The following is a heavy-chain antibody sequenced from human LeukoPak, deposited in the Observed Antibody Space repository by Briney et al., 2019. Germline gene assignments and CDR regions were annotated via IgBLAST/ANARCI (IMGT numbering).Heavy chain of an antibody. J-gene: IGHJ4*02. CDR3: ARAAGGGYFDF. CDR1: GYSFTSYG. V-gene: IGHV1-18*01. CDR2: ISAYNSNT. Sequence: GASVKVSCKASGYSFTSYGISWVRQAPGQGLEWMGWISAYNSNTNYAQNLQGRVTMTTDTSTSTVYLDLRSLRSDDTAVYYCARAAGGGYFDFWGQGTLVTVSS. D-gene: IGHD6-13*01.